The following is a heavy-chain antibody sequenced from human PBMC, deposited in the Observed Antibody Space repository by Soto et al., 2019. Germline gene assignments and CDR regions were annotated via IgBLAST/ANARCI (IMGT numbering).Heavy chain of an antibody. CDR2: IYYSGST. V-gene: IGHV4-31*03. Sequence: TLSLTCTVSGGSVSSSGYYWTWMRQHPGKGLEWIGYIYYSGSTQYNSSLKSRVSISIDTSKNQFSLKLSSVTAADTAVYYCARAGGLDVWGQGTTVTVSS. CDR1: GGSVSSSGYY. J-gene: IGHJ6*02. D-gene: IGHD1-1*01. CDR3: ARAGGLDV.